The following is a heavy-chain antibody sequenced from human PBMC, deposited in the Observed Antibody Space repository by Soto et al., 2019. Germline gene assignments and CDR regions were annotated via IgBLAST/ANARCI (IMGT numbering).Heavy chain of an antibody. J-gene: IGHJ6*02. CDR3: ARVFVVRPLYYYYGMDV. Sequence: ASVKVSCKASGYTFTSYGISWVRQAPGQGLEWMGWISAYNGNTNYAQKLQGRGTMTTDTSTSTADMELRSLRSDDTAVYYCARVFVVRPLYYYYGMDVWGQGTTVTVSS. D-gene: IGHD3-10*01. CDR1: GYTFTSYG. CDR2: ISAYNGNT. V-gene: IGHV1-18*01.